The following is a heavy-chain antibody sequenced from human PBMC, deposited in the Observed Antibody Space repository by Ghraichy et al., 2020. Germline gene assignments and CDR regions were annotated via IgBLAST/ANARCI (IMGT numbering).Heavy chain of an antibody. CDR3: ARMGIAVAGAFDY. CDR2: IYYSGST. D-gene: IGHD6-19*01. J-gene: IGHJ4*02. Sequence: SETLSLTCTVSGGSISSSSYYWGWIRQPPGKGLEWIGSIYYSGSTYYNPSLKSRVTISVDTSKNQFSLKLSSVTAADTAVYYCARMGIAVAGAFDYWGQGTLVTVSS. CDR1: GGSISSSSYY. V-gene: IGHV4-39*07.